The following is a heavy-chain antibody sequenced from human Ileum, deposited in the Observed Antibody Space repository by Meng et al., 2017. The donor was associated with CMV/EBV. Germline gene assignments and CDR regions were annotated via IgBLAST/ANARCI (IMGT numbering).Heavy chain of an antibody. J-gene: IGHJ4*02. CDR1: GGSVNNYY. CDR3: ARGSGASTREGFDY. Sequence: QVQLQVAGPGLVKPSEPLSLPCTVSGGSVNNYYWSWIRQSAGKGLEWIGRFYSSDTYNYHPSLDSRVTMSLDTSKNQFSLNLRSVTAADTATYYCARGSGASTREGFDYWGLGTLVTVSS. V-gene: IGHV4-4*07. D-gene: IGHD1-26*01. CDR2: FYSSDTY.